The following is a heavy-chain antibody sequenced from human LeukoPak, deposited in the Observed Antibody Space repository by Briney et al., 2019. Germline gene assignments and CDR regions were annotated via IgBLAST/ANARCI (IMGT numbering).Heavy chain of an antibody. V-gene: IGHV3-23*01. CDR3: ARVRCSRASCYPNWFDP. CDR2: VSGAGEST. J-gene: IGHJ5*02. CDR1: GFTFSNYA. Sequence: PGGSLRLSCAASGFTFSNYAMSWVRQAPGKGLEWVSTVSGAGESTYYADSVKGRFTISRDNSKSTLYLQMISLRAEDTAVYYCARVRCSRASCYPNWFDPWGQGTLVTVSS. D-gene: IGHD2-2*01.